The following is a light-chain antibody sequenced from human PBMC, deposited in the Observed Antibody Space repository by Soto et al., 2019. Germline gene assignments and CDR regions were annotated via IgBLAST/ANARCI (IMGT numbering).Light chain of an antibody. J-gene: IGLJ3*02. V-gene: IGLV2-14*03. CDR3: ASYTAANTLV. Sequence: QSALTQPASVSGSLGQSIAIYCTGTRSDVGSRDSVSWYQHHPGKAPKLIIYDVNVRPSGVSHRFSGSKSGNTASLTISGLQAEDEADYSCASYTAANTLVFGGGTQLTVL. CDR2: DVN. CDR1: RSDVGSRDS.